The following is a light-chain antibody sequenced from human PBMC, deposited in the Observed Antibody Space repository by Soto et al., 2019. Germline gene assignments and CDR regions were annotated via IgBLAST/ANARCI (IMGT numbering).Light chain of an antibody. Sequence: DIVMTQSPDSLAVSLGERATINCKSSQSVLYSSNNKNYLAWYQQKPGQPPKLLLYWASTRESGVPDRFSGSGSGTDFTLTISRLQAEDVAVYYCQQYYRPWTFGQGTKVEIK. CDR2: WAS. V-gene: IGKV4-1*01. J-gene: IGKJ1*01. CDR1: QSVLYSSNNKNY. CDR3: QQYYRPWT.